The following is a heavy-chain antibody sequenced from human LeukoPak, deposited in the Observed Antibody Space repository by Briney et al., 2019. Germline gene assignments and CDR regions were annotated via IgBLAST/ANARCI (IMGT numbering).Heavy chain of an antibody. CDR2: INHSGST. CDR3: ARPHDSSGRGYFDY. CDR1: SGSFSGYY. J-gene: IGHJ4*02. Sequence: PSETLSLTCAIYSGSFSGYYWNWIRQPPGKGLEWIGEINHSGSTNYNPSLKSRVTISVDTSKNQFSLKLSSVTAADTAVYYCARPHDSSGRGYFDYWGQGTLVTVSS. D-gene: IGHD3-22*01. V-gene: IGHV4-34*01.